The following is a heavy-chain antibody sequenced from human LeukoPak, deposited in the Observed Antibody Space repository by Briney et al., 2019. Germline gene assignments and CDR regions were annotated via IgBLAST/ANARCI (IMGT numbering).Heavy chain of an antibody. CDR1: GFTFSTYW. Sequence: GGSLRLSCAASGFTFSTYWMHWVRQPPGKGLVWVSRLNSDGSSTHYADSVKGRFSISRDNAKNSLYLQMNSLRTDDTAVYYCARLAGSRYPWYLDLWGRGTLVTVSS. CDR2: LNSDGSST. D-gene: IGHD3-16*02. J-gene: IGHJ2*01. V-gene: IGHV3-74*01. CDR3: ARLAGSRYPWYLDL.